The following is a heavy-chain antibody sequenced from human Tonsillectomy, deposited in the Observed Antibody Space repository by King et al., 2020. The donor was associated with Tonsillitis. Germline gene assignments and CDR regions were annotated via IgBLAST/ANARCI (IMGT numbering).Heavy chain of an antibody. J-gene: IGHJ6*02. CDR1: GFTFSSYS. V-gene: IGHV3-21*01. D-gene: IGHD5-18*01. Sequence: QLVQSGGGLVKPGGSLRLSCAASGFTFSSYSMNWVRQAPGKGLEWVSSISSSSSYIYYADSVKGRFTISRDNAKNSLYLQMNSLRAEDTAVYYCARDHCYSYGSLYIIEDTYYYYGMDVWGQGTTVTVSS. CDR2: ISSSSSYI. CDR3: ARDHCYSYGSLYIIEDTYYYYGMDV.